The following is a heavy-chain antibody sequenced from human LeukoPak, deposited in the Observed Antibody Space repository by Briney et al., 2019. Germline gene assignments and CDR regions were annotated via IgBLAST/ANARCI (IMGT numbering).Heavy chain of an antibody. D-gene: IGHD3-3*01. CDR2: INPNSGGT. CDR1: GYTFTSYD. CDR3: ARGQSSNYDFWSGYANWFDP. J-gene: IGHJ5*02. V-gene: IGHV1-2*04. Sequence: ASVKVSCKASGYTFTSYDINWVRQATGQGLEWMGWINPNSGGTNYAQKFQGWVTMTRDTSISTAYMELSRLRSDDTAVYYCARGQSSNYDFWSGYANWFDPWGQGTLVTVSS.